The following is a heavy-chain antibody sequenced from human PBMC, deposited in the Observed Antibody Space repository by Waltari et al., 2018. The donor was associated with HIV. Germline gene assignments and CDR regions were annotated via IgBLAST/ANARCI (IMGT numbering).Heavy chain of an antibody. CDR1: GVTANTFT. CDR3: ATPSAKGTWFDS. Sequence: QVQLVQSGHEVRKSGSSVKDSCKASGVTANTFTINWIRPAPGKGLEWVGRLGCMVRALPILGAPAYSDKWKGRLTLSADKATNKALLQLRSLRSDDTAVYYCATPSAKGTWFDSWGQGSQLIVSS. D-gene: IGHD3-10*01. J-gene: IGHJ5*01. CDR2: LGCMVRALPILGAP. V-gene: IGHV1-69*08.